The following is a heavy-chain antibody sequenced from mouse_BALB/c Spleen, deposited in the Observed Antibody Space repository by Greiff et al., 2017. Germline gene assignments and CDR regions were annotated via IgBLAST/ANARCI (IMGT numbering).Heavy chain of an antibody. CDR1: GYSITSDYA. CDR2: ISFSGST. D-gene: IGHD2-4*01. V-gene: IGHV3-2*02. CDR3: ARWHYDYDGVY. Sequence: EVKLVESGPGLVKPSQSLSLTCTVTGYSITSDYAWNWIRQFPGNKLEWMGYISFSGSTSYNPSLKSRISITRDTSKNQFFLQLNSVTTEDTATYYCARWHYDYDGVYWGQGTTLTVSS. J-gene: IGHJ2*01.